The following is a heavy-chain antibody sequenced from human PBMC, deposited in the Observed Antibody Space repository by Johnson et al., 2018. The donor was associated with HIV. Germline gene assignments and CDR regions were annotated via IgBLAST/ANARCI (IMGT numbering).Heavy chain of an antibody. D-gene: IGHD3-10*01. CDR2: IGTAGDT. Sequence: VQLVESGGGLVQPGRSLRLSCAASGFTVSSNYMSWVRQAPGKGLEWVSAIGTAGDTYYPGSVKGRFTISRENAKNSLYLQMNSLRAEDTAVYYCAMPSMVQGGPDAFDIWGQGTMVTVSS. V-gene: IGHV3-13*01. CDR3: AMPSMVQGGPDAFDI. CDR1: GFTVSSNY. J-gene: IGHJ3*02.